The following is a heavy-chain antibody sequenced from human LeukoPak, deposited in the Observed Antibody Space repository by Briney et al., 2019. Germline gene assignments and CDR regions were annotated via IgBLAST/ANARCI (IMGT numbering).Heavy chain of an antibody. D-gene: IGHD2-2*01. Sequence: SETLSLTCTVSGGSISTHFWTWIRQPPGKRLEWIGYIDYSGDTNYSPSPKSRVSISIDMSRNQFSLKLTSVTAADTAVYYCARDTKYQLLKRGKPYSFYYMDVWGEGTTVTVSS. V-gene: IGHV4-59*11. CDR1: GGSISTHF. CDR3: ARDTKYQLLKRGKPYSFYYMDV. J-gene: IGHJ6*03. CDR2: IDYSGDT.